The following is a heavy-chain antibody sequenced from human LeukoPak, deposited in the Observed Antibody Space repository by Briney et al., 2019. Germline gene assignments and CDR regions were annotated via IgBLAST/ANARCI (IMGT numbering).Heavy chain of an antibody. CDR3: ARGGCGGSGGSCRYYYYYGMDV. J-gene: IGHJ6*02. V-gene: IGHV4-30-2*01. CDR2: IYNRGST. Sequence: SEPLSLTCSVSGGSISSATYLGGWIRQPPAKGLEWTGYIYNRGSTYYNPSLKSRVTISVDRSKSQFVLKLSSVTAADTAVYYCARGGCGGSGGSCRYYYYYGMDVWGQGTTVTVSS. D-gene: IGHD2-15*01. CDR1: GGSISSATYL.